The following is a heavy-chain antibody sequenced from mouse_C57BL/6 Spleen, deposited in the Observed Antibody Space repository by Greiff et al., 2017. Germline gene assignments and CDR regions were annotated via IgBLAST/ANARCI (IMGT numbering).Heavy chain of an antibody. CDR1: GYTFTDYY. CDR2: INPNNGGT. D-gene: IGHD1-1*01. Sequence: EVQLQQSGPELVKPGASVKISCKASGYTFTDYYMNWVKQSHGKSLEWIGDINPNNGGTSYNQKFKGKATLTVDKSSSTAYMELRSLTSEDSAVYYCARIPHYYGSSYVFAYWGQGTLVTVSA. V-gene: IGHV1-26*01. J-gene: IGHJ3*01. CDR3: ARIPHYYGSSYVFAY.